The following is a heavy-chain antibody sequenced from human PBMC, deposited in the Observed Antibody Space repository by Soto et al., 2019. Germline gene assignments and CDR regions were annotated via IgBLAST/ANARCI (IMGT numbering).Heavy chain of an antibody. V-gene: IGHV4-34*01. Sequence: QVQLQQWGAGLLKPSETLSLTCAVYGGSFSGYYWNWIRQPPGKGLEWIGEISHSGSTNYNPSLKSRVTLSVDTSKNQFSLKLSSVAAADTAVYYCARGRRTGYCSGASCYLSLLWGQGALVTVSS. CDR2: ISHSGST. D-gene: IGHD2-15*01. CDR3: ARGRRTGYCSGASCYLSLL. J-gene: IGHJ4*02. CDR1: GGSFSGYY.